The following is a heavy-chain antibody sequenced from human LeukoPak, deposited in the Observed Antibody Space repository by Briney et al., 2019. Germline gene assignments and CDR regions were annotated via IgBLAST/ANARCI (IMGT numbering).Heavy chain of an antibody. D-gene: IGHD4-17*01. J-gene: IGHJ4*02. CDR3: ARGNYGDYTFDY. V-gene: IGHV3-21*01. CDR1: GFTFSSYW. CDR2: ISSSSSFI. Sequence: GGSLRLSCAASGFTFSSYWMSWVRQAPGKGLEWVSSISSSSSFIYYADSVKGRFTLSRDNAKNSLYLQMNSLRAEDTAVYYCARGNYGDYTFDYWGQGTLVTVSS.